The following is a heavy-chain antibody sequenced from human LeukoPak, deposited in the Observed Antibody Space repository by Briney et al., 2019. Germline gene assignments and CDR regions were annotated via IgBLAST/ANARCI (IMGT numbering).Heavy chain of an antibody. V-gene: IGHV3-48*01. J-gene: IGHJ3*02. CDR3: ARVAKFQPDAFDI. CDR1: GFTVNSYS. Sequence: GGSLRLSCAASGFTVNSYSMNWDRQAPGGGMEWVSYIRISSSTIYYADAVQSRCTISIDNAKNSLYLQMNSLRAEDTAVYYCARVAKFQPDAFDIWGQGTMVTVSS. CDR2: IRISSSTI.